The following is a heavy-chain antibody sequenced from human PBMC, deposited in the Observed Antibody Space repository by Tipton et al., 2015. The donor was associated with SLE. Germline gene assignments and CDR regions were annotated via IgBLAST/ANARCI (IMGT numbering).Heavy chain of an antibody. CDR2: ISVYNGNT. CDR1: DYTFTNYG. V-gene: IGHV1-18*01. D-gene: IGHD2-21*01. J-gene: IGHJ4*02. CDR3: ARAIVMPDY. Sequence: QSGAEVKKPGASVKVSCKASDYTFTNYGISWVRQAPGQGLEWMGWISVYNGNTNYAQKFQGRVTMTTDTSTSTAYMELSSLTPDDTAVYYCARAIVMPDYGGQGTLVTVSS.